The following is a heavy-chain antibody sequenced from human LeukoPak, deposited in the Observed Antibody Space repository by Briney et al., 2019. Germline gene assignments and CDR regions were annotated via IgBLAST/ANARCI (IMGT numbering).Heavy chain of an antibody. J-gene: IGHJ5*02. CDR2: IYYSGST. Sequence: PSETLSLTCTVSGGSISGGGYYWIWISQHPGKGLEWIGYIYYSGSTYYNPSLKSRVTISVDTSKNQFSLKLSSVTAADTAVYYCARALPAAGTHNWFDPWGQGTLVTVSS. D-gene: IGHD6-13*01. CDR1: GGSISGGGYY. V-gene: IGHV4-31*03. CDR3: ARALPAAGTHNWFDP.